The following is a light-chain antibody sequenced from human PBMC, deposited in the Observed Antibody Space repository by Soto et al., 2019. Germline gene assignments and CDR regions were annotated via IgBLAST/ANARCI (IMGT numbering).Light chain of an antibody. V-gene: IGKV1-5*03. Sequence: DIQMTQSPSTLSGSVGDRVTITCRASQTISSWLAWCQQKPGKAPNLLIYKASSLESGVPSRFSGSGSGTEFTLTISSLQPDDFATYYCQQYNIYSWTFGQGGMVDI. CDR2: KAS. CDR1: QTISSW. CDR3: QQYNIYSWT. J-gene: IGKJ1*01.